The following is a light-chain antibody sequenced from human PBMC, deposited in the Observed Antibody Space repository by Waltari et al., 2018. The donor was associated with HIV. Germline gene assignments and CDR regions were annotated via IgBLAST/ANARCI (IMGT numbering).Light chain of an antibody. CDR3: QQSYSIPYT. CDR2: GAS. CDR1: QTVTRY. V-gene: IGKV1-39*01. J-gene: IGKJ2*01. Sequence: DIQMTQSPSSLSASVGDRVTITCRASQTVTRYVNWYQQKPGKAPNLLIYGASTLESGVPSRFTGSGSATDYTLTISSLQPEDSATYYCQQSYSIPYTFGQGTKLEIK.